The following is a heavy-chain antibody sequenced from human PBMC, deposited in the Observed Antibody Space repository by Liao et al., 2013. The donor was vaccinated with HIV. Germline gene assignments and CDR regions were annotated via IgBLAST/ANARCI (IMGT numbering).Heavy chain of an antibody. J-gene: IGHJ4*02. Sequence: QVQLQESGPGLVKPSETLSLTCAVYGGSFSGYYWSWIRQPPREGAWSGLGKVNRSGSTNYNPSLKSRVTISVDTSKNQFSLKVNSVTAADTAVYYCAGYDSRDYYSHFDYWGQGTLVTVSS. CDR2: VNRSGST. V-gene: IGHV4-34*10. CDR3: AGYDSRDYYSHFDY. CDR1: GGSFSGYY. D-gene: IGHD3-22*01.